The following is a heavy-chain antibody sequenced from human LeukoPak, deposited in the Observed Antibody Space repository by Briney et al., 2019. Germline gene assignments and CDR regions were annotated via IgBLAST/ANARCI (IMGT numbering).Heavy chain of an antibody. Sequence: GGSLRLSCAASGFTFSDYYMSWIRQAPGKGLEWVSFISSEGTIIYYTDSVKGRFTISRDNAKNSLYLQMNSLRAEDTAVYYCARESYSARFDYWGQGTLVTVSS. CDR2: ISSEGTII. CDR1: GFTFSDYY. V-gene: IGHV3-11*04. J-gene: IGHJ4*02. D-gene: IGHD2-21*01. CDR3: ARESYSARFDY.